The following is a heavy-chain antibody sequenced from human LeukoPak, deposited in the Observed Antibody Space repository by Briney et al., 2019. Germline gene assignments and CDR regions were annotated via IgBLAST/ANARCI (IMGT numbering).Heavy chain of an antibody. CDR3: AKAARGSYYYYYMDV. CDR1: GFTFSSYV. CDR2: ITANGGNT. D-gene: IGHD5-18*01. Sequence: GGSLRLSCAASGFTFSSYVMNWVRQAPGTGLEWVSGITANGGNTFYADSVKGRFTISRDNSKNTLYLQMNSLRAEDTAVYYCAKAARGSYYYYYMDVWGKGTTVTVSS. J-gene: IGHJ6*03. V-gene: IGHV3-23*01.